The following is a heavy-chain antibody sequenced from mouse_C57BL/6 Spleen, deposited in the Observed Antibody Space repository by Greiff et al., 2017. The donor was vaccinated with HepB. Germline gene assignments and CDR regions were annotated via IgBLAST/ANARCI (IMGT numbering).Heavy chain of an antibody. V-gene: IGHV1-62-2*01. J-gene: IGHJ3*01. Sequence: VQLVESGAELVKPGASVKLSCKASGYTFTDYTIHWVKQKPGQGLEWIGWFYPGSGSIKYNEKFKDKATLTADKSSSTAYMELRRLTSEDSAVYFCAGDKETQAFAYWGQGTPVTVSA. D-gene: IGHD3-2*02. CDR3: AGDKETQAFAY. CDR1: GYTFTDYT. CDR2: FYPGSGSI.